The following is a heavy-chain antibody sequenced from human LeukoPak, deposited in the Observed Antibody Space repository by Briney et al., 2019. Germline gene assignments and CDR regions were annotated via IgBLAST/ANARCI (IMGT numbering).Heavy chain of an antibody. CDR3: AKGYGNALFTGDYFDY. J-gene: IGHJ4*02. V-gene: IGHV3-30-3*01. D-gene: IGHD4-23*01. Sequence: PGRSLRLSCAASGFTFSSYAMHWVRQAPGKGLEWVAVISYDGSNKYYADSVKGRFTISRDNSKNTLYLQMNSLRAEDTAVYYCAKGYGNALFTGDYFDYWGQGTLVTVSS. CDR2: ISYDGSNK. CDR1: GFTFSSYA.